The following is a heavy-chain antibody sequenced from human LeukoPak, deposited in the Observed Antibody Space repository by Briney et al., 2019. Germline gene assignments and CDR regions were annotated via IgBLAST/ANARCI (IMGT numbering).Heavy chain of an antibody. D-gene: IGHD3-10*01. V-gene: IGHV4-34*01. J-gene: IGHJ4*02. CDR1: GGSFSGYF. CDR3: ARGVGFVKIDY. Sequence: SETLSLTCAVYGGSFSGYFWSWIRQPPGKGLEWIGEINHSGITNYNPSLKSRVTISVDTSKNQFSLKLSSVTAADTAVYYCARGVGFVKIDYWGQGTPVTVSS. CDR2: INHSGIT.